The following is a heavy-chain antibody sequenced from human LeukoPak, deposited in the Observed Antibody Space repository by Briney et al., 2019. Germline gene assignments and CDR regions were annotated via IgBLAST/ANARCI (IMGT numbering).Heavy chain of an antibody. D-gene: IGHD3-22*01. V-gene: IGHV3-30-3*01. CDR2: ISYDGSNK. CDR3: ARERNYDRSGYFYY. Sequence: GGSLRLSCAASGFTFSNYAMHWVRQAPGKGLEWVAVISYDGSNKYYAESVKGRSTISRDNSKNTLYLQMNSLRVEDTAVYYCARERNYDRSGYFYYWGQGTLVIVSS. CDR1: GFTFSNYA. J-gene: IGHJ4*02.